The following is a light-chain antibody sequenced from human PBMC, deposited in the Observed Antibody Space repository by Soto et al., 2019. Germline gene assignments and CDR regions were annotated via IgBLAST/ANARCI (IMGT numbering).Light chain of an antibody. V-gene: IGKV1-12*01. CDR3: QQSYSTWT. Sequence: DIQMTQSPSSVSASVGDRVTITCRASQSISTWLAWYQQKPGKAPKLLIYAESSLQSGVPSRFSGSGSGTDFTLTISSLQPEDFATYYCQQSYSTWTFGQGTKVDIK. CDR1: QSISTW. J-gene: IGKJ1*01. CDR2: AES.